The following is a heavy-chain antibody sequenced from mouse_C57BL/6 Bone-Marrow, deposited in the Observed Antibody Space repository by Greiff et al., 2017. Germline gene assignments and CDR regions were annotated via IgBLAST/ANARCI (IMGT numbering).Heavy chain of an antibody. J-gene: IGHJ3*01. CDR2: ISSGGSYT. CDR1: GFTFSSYG. D-gene: IGHD2-12*01. V-gene: IGHV5-6*01. Sequence: EVKVVESGGDLVKPGGSLKLSCAASGFTFSSYGMSWVRQTPDKRLEWVATISSGGSYTYSPDSVKGRFTISRDNAKNTLYLQMSSLKSEDTAMYYCARPRYDGFAYWGQGTLVTVSA. CDR3: ARPRYDGFAY.